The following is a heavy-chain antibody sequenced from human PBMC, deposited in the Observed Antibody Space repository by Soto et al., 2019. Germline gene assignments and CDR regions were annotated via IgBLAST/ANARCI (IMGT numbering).Heavy chain of an antibody. D-gene: IGHD3-3*01. J-gene: IGHJ5*02. CDR1: GGSITNTNYH. V-gene: IGHV4-39*01. CDR2: LYFRGAT. CDR3: ARGFYDFWSGYYTAGWFDP. Sequence: PSETLSLTCSVSGGSITNTNYHWGWIRQAPGKGLEWIGSLYFRGATDYNPSLQSRVTISANASKNQISLKLSSVTAADTAVYYCARGFYDFWSGYYTAGWFDPWGQGTLVPVSS.